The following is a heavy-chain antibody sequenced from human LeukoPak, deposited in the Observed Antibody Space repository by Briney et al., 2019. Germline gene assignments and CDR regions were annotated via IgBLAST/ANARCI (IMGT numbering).Heavy chain of an antibody. CDR3: AKGGATTTRYEYFDY. Sequence: PGGSLRLSCAASGFTFSSYAMSWVRQAPGKGLEWVSAISGSGDSTYYGDSVKGRFTISRDNSKNTLYLQMNSLRAEDTAVYYCAKGGATTTRYEYFDYWGQGILVTVSS. J-gene: IGHJ4*02. CDR2: ISGSGDST. D-gene: IGHD1-1*01. V-gene: IGHV3-23*01. CDR1: GFTFSSYA.